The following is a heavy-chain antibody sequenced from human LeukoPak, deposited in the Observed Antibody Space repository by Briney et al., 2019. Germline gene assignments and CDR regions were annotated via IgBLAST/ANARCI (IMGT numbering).Heavy chain of an antibody. V-gene: IGHV4-30-4*01. D-gene: IGHD2-2*02. J-gene: IGHJ5*02. CDR3: ARHYCSSTSCYTNWFDP. Sequence: ASQTLSLTCTVSGGSISSGDYYGSWIRQPPGKGLEWIGYIYYSGSTYYNPSLKSRVTISVDTSKNQFSLKLSSVTAADTSVYYCARHYCSSTSCYTNWFDPWGQGTLVTVSS. CDR1: GGSISSGDYY. CDR2: IYYSGST.